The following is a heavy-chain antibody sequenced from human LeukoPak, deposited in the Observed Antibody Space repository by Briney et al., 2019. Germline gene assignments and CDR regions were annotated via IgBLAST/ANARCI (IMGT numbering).Heavy chain of an antibody. Sequence: GESLKISCKGSGYSFTSYWIGWVRQMPGKGLEWMGIIYPGDSDTRYSPSFQGQVTISADKSISTAYLQWSSLKASDTAMYYCARRSPAYYGSGGYLGNYYYMDVWGKGTTVTISS. V-gene: IGHV5-51*01. CDR3: ARRSPAYYGSGGYLGNYYYMDV. CDR1: GYSFTSYW. CDR2: IYPGDSDT. J-gene: IGHJ6*03. D-gene: IGHD3-10*01.